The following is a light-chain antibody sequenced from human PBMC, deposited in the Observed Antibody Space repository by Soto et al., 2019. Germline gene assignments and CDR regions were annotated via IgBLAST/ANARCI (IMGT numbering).Light chain of an antibody. V-gene: IGKV3-11*01. J-gene: IGKJ4*01. Sequence: EIVLTQSPVTLSLSPGERATLSCRASQSVGSYFAWYQQKPGQAPRLLIYDASNRATGIPARFSGSGSGTDFTLTISSLEPEDFAVYYCQQRSDWPSTFGGGTMVEIK. CDR2: DAS. CDR3: QQRSDWPST. CDR1: QSVGSY.